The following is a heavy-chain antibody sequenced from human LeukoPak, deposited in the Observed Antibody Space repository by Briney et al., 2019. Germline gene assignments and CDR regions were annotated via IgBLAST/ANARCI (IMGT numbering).Heavy chain of an antibody. CDR3: ARGVSGYTVSFDY. CDR2: IYYSGST. V-gene: IGHV4-59*08. D-gene: IGHD3-22*01. CDR1: GGSISSYY. Sequence: SETLSLTCTVSGGSISSYYWSWIRQPPGKGLEWIGYIYYSGSTNYNPSLKSRVTISVDTSKNQFSPKLNSVTAADTAVYYCARGVSGYTVSFDYWGQGTLVTVSS. J-gene: IGHJ4*02.